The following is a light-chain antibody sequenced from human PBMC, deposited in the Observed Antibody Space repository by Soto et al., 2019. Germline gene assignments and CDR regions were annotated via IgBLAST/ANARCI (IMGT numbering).Light chain of an antibody. Sequence: EIVLTQSPGTLSLSPGERATLSCRASQSVSSGSLAWYHQKPGQAPRLLIYGASSRATGIPARFSGSGSGTDFTLTISRLEPEDFAVYYCQQYGKTPWTFGQGTKVDIK. CDR2: GAS. J-gene: IGKJ1*01. CDR3: QQYGKTPWT. CDR1: QSVSSGS. V-gene: IGKV3-20*01.